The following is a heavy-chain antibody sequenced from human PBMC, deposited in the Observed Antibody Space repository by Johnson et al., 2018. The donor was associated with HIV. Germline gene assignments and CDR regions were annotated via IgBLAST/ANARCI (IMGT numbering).Heavy chain of an antibody. CDR3: AKGGSSSTAFDI. D-gene: IGHD6-6*01. CDR1: GFTFSSYA. J-gene: IGHJ3*02. CDR2: IRYDGSNK. Sequence: QVQLVESGGGVVQPGRSLRLSCAASGFTFSSYAMHWVRQAPGKGLEWVAFIRYDGSNKYYADSVKGRFTISRDNSKNTLYLQMNSLRAEDTAVYYCAKGGSSSTAFDIWGQGTMVTVSS. V-gene: IGHV3-30*02.